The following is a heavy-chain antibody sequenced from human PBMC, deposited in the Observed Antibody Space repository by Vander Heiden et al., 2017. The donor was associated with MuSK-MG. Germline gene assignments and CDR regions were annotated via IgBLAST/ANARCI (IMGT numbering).Heavy chain of an antibody. V-gene: IGHV4-61*02. CDR1: GGSISKGNYY. Sequence: QVQLQESGPGLVLPSQTLSLTCAVSGGSISKGNYYWSWIRQPAGKGLECIGHVHPSGSKYYSPSLEGRVTISVDSSKNQYSLQLTSVTAADTAVYYCARGPDYAKSGYWGQGTLVTVSS. CDR3: ARGPDYAKSGY. CDR2: VHPSGSK. D-gene: IGHD3-16*01. J-gene: IGHJ4*02.